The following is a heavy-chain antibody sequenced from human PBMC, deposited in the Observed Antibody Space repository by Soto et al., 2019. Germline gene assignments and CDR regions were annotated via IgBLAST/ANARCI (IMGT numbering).Heavy chain of an antibody. CDR2: ISSSSSYI. V-gene: IGHV3-21*01. D-gene: IGHD2-21*02. Sequence: EVQLVESGGGRVKPGGSLRLSCAASGFTFSSYNMKWVRQAPGKGLEWVSSISSSSSYIYYADSVKGRFTISRDNAKKSLYLQMNSLRAEDTAVYYGARLLAVVATIGYYYYYVMDVWGQGTTVTVSS. J-gene: IGHJ6*02. CDR3: ARLLAVVATIGYYYYYVMDV. CDR1: GFTFSSYN.